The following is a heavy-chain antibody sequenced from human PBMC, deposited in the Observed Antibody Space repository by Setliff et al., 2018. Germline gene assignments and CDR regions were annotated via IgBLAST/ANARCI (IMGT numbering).Heavy chain of an antibody. V-gene: IGHV3-33*08. CDR3: ARIGYNGWNFDY. Sequence: LRLSCAASGFTFNIYGMHWVRQTPGKGLEWVANIWYDGGNKYYEESVKGRFTVSRDNSKNTLSLQMTSLRPEDTAVYYCARIGYNGWNFDYWGQGTLVTVSS. CDR1: GFTFNIYG. D-gene: IGHD1-26*01. CDR2: IWYDGGNK. J-gene: IGHJ4*02.